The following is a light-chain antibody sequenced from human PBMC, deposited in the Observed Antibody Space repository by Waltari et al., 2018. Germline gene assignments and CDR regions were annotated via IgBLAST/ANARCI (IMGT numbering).Light chain of an antibody. CDR1: SSNIGAGYD. Sequence: QSGLTQPPPVSGAPGQRVTISCTGSSSNIGAGYDVHWYQLLPGSAPKLLIYGNTNRPSGVPDRFSGSKSGTSASLAITGLQAEDEADYYCQSYDSSLSTSVFGGGTKLTVL. V-gene: IGLV1-40*01. J-gene: IGLJ2*01. CDR2: GNT. CDR3: QSYDSSLSTSV.